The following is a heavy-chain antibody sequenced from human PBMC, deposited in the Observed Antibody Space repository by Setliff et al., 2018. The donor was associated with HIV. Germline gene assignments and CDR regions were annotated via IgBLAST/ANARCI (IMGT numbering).Heavy chain of an antibody. V-gene: IGHV1-46*01. CDR3: ASTCSGGSCYSDRDY. J-gene: IGHJ4*02. Sequence: ASVKVSCKASVYTLSNYYIHWLRQAPGQGLDWMGIINPSDATKIYAQNFQGRVTMTSDTSTSTSYMELSSLRPEDTAVSYCASTCSGGSCYSDRDYWGQGTLVTVSS. CDR1: VYTLSNYY. D-gene: IGHD2-15*01. CDR2: INPSDATK.